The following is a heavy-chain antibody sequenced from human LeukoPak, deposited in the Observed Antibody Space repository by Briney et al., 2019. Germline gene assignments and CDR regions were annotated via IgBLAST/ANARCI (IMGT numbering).Heavy chain of an antibody. D-gene: IGHD2-2*01. V-gene: IGHV1-69*04. J-gene: IGHJ3*02. CDR1: GGTFSSYA. CDR3: AREVPATAEYAFDI. CDR2: IIPILGIA. Sequence: ASVNVSCKASGGTFSSYAISWVRQAPGQGLEWMGRIIPILGIANYAQKFQGRVTITADKSTSTAYMELSSLRSEDTAVYYCAREVPATAEYAFDIWGQGTMVTVSS.